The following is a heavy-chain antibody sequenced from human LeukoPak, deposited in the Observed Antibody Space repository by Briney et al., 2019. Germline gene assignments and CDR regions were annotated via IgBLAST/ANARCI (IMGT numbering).Heavy chain of an antibody. Sequence: GGSLRLSCTVSGFTFSDYGMSWFRQAPEKGLEWVGIIRSKAYGGTTQYAASVRGRFTISRDDSKSIAYLQMSNLKTEDTAVYFCTRYYFGSGTYYSTFAMDVWGPGTTVTVSS. D-gene: IGHD3-10*01. CDR3: TRYYFGSGTYYSTFAMDV. V-gene: IGHV3-49*03. CDR1: GFTFSDYG. CDR2: IRSKAYGGTT. J-gene: IGHJ6*02.